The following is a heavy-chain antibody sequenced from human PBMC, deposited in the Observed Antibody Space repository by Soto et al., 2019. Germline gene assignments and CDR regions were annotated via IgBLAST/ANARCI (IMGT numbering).Heavy chain of an antibody. CDR1: GFTFDDYA. CDR2: ISWNSGSI. Sequence: GGSLRLSCAASGFTFDDYAMHWVRQAPGKGLEWVSGISWNSGSIGYADSVKGRFTISRDNAKNSLYLQMNSLRAEDTALYYCAKDKKVVAAELDYWGPGTLVTVSS. J-gene: IGHJ4*02. CDR3: AKDKKVVAAELDY. V-gene: IGHV3-9*01. D-gene: IGHD2-15*01.